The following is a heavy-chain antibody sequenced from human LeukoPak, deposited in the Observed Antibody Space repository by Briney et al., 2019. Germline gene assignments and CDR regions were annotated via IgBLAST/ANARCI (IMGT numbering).Heavy chain of an antibody. CDR2: FDPEDGET. CDR1: GYTLTELS. J-gene: IGHJ4*02. D-gene: IGHD3-10*01. CDR3: ARTLSDYYGSGSYYTLDY. V-gene: IGHV1-24*01. Sequence: GASVKVSCKVSGYTLTELSMHWVRQAPGKGLEWMGGFDPEDGETIYAQKFQGRVTMTEDTSTDTAYMELSSLRSEDTAVYYCARTLSDYYGSGSYYTLDYWGQGTLVTVSS.